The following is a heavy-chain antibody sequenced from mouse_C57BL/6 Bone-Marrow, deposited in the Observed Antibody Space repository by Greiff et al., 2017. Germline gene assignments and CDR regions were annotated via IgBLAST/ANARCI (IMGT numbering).Heavy chain of an antibody. J-gene: IGHJ4*01. Sequence: EVKVIESGGGLVQPGGSLKLSCAASGIDFSRYWMSWVRRAPGKGLEWIGEINPDSSTINYAPSLKDKFIISRDNAKNTLYLQMSKVRSEDTALYYCARFYYGSHYAMDYWGQGTSVTVSS. V-gene: IGHV4-1*01. CDR2: INPDSSTI. D-gene: IGHD1-1*01. CDR3: ARFYYGSHYAMDY. CDR1: GIDFSRYW.